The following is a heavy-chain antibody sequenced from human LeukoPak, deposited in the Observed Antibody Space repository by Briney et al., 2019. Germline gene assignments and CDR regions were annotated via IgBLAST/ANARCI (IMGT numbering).Heavy chain of an antibody. V-gene: IGHV1-46*01. Sequence: ASVKVSCKASGYTFTSYYMHWVRQAPGQGLEWMGIINPSGGSTSYAQKFQGRVTMTRDTSTSTVYMELSSLRSEDTAVYYCAREHRVGGSGWFGELADWGQGTLVTVSS. CDR3: AREHRVGGSGWFGELAD. CDR1: GYTFTSYY. D-gene: IGHD3-10*01. CDR2: INPSGGST. J-gene: IGHJ4*02.